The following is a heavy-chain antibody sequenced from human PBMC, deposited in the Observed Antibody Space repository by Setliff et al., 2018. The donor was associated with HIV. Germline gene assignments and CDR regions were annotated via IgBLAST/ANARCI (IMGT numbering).Heavy chain of an antibody. CDR1: GFTFISYG. J-gene: IGHJ4*02. CDR3: ARDHYGFNPAPADY. Sequence: GGSLRLSCAVSGFTFISYGMYWVRQAPGKGLEWVAFIRYDGSYRYYVDSVKGRFTISRDNSKNTMFLQMKSLRAEDTAVYYCARDHYGFNPAPADYWGQGTLVTVSS. D-gene: IGHD3-10*01. CDR2: IRYDGSYR. V-gene: IGHV3-30*02.